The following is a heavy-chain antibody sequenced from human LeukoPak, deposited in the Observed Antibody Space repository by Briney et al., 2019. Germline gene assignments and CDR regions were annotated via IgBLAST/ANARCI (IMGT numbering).Heavy chain of an antibody. CDR2: ISGSGGST. CDR3: AKDSQVRGVWFAP. D-gene: IGHD3-10*01. Sequence: GGSLRLSWAASGFTLSSYAMSWVRQAPGKGLEWVSAISGSGGSTYYADSVKGRFTISRENCKNRLYLQMNSLRAEDTAVYYCAKDSQVRGVWFAPWGPGTLVTVSS. V-gene: IGHV3-23*01. CDR1: GFTLSSYA. J-gene: IGHJ5*02.